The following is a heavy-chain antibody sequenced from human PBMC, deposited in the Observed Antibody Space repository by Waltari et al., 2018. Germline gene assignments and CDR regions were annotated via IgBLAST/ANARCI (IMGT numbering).Heavy chain of an antibody. V-gene: IGHV3-74*01. J-gene: IGHJ6*02. Sequence: EVQLVESGGGSVQPGGSGRLSCVASGLPFSSYWMHWVRQAPGKGLVWVSGITSDGSRTRYADSVKGRFTISRDNAKNTLFLQMSGLRDEDAAVYYCATHRPGGLGMDVWGQGTTVTVSS. CDR3: ATHRPGGLGMDV. CDR1: GLPFSSYW. D-gene: IGHD2-15*01. CDR2: ITSDGSRT.